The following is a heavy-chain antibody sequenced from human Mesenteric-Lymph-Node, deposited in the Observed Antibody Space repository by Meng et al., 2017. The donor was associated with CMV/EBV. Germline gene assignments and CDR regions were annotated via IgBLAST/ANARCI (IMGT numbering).Heavy chain of an antibody. V-gene: IGHV4-39*07. CDR3: ARTSGRVPAASLFDY. CDR1: GGSISSSSYY. D-gene: IGHD2-2*01. Sequence: GSLSLTCTVSGGSISSSSYYWGWIRQPPGKGLEWIGSIYYSGSTNYNPSLKSRVTISVDTSKNQFSLKLSSVTAADTAVYYCARTSGRVPAASLFDYWGQGTLVTVSS. J-gene: IGHJ4*02. CDR2: IYYSGST.